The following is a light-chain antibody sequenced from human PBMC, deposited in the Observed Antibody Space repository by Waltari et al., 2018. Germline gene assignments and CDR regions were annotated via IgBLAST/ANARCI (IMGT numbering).Light chain of an antibody. CDR2: YYS. CDR3: QVWDANNEPGL. V-gene: IGLV3-21*01. CDR1: NIGTKS. Sequence: SYVLTQPPSVSVAPGETARITCGGNNIGTKSVHWYRQKPGQAPVLVISYYSARPSGFPERFSGSNSGDTATLTISRVEAGDEADYYCQVWDANNEPGLFGTGTEVTV. J-gene: IGLJ1*01.